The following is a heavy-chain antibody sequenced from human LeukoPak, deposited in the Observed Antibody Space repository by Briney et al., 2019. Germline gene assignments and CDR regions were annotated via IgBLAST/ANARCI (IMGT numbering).Heavy chain of an antibody. D-gene: IGHD2-2*01. V-gene: IGHV4-30-4*08. CDR2: IYYSGST. J-gene: IGHJ4*02. Sequence: SETLSLTCTVSGGSIGRGDYYWRWIRQPPGKGAEWIGYIYYSGSTYYNPSLKSRVTISVDTSKNQFSLKLSSVTAADTAVYYCARGGGYCSSISCSGFDYWGQGTLVTVSS. CDR3: ARGGGYCSSISCSGFDY. CDR1: GGSIGRGDYY.